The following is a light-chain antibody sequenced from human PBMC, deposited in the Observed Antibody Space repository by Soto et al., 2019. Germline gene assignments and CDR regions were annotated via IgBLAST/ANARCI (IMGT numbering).Light chain of an antibody. J-gene: IGKJ5*01. V-gene: IGKV3-11*01. CDR1: QTVTLNY. CDR3: QQRSDWPPIT. Sequence: IVLSQSPCALSLSQGERATLSCRASQTVTLNYLAWHQQKPGQPPRLLIYDASYRATGVPLRFSGSGSGTEFTLTISSLESGDSAIYYCQQRSDWPPITFGQGTLL. CDR2: DAS.